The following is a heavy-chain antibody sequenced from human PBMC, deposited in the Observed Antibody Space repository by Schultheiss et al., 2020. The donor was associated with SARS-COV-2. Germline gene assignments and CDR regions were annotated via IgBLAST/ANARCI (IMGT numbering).Heavy chain of an antibody. V-gene: IGHV3-33*01. CDR3: ASGLENYYDSSGYYTFDY. CDR1: GFTFSSYG. CDR2: IWYDGSNK. Sequence: GESLKISCAASGFTFSSYGMHWVRQAPGKGLEWVAVIWYDGSNKYYADSVKGRFTISRDNSKNTLYLQMNSLRAEDTAVYYCASGLENYYDSSGYYTFDYWGQGTLVTVSS. D-gene: IGHD3-22*01. J-gene: IGHJ4*02.